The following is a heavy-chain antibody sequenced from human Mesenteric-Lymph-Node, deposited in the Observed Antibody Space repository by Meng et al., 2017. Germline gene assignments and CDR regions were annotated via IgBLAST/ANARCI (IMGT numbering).Heavy chain of an antibody. J-gene: IGHJ4*02. Sequence: QVQLQQWGAGLLKHSETLSLTCAGYGGSFRGSYWTWIRQPPGKGLEWSGEINHSGSTNYNPSLKSRVTISVDTSKNQFSLKLSSVTAADTAVYYCARTIGGADIVVVPAAYYLDYWGQGTLVTVSS. V-gene: IGHV4-34*01. CDR2: INHSGST. CDR1: GGSFRGSY. CDR3: ARTIGGADIVVVPAAYYLDY. D-gene: IGHD2-2*01.